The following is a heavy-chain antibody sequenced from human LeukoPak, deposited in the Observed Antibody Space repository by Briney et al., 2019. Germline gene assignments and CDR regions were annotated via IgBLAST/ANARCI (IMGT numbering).Heavy chain of an antibody. Sequence: PSETLSLTCTVSGGSISSYYWSWIRQPPGKGLEWIGYIYYSGSTNYNPSLKSRVTISVDTSKNQFSLKLSSVTAADTAVYYCARGPSSWYPYYFDYWGQGTLVTVSS. CDR1: GGSISSYY. CDR3: ARGPSSWYPYYFDY. J-gene: IGHJ4*02. CDR2: IYYSGST. V-gene: IGHV4-59*01. D-gene: IGHD6-13*01.